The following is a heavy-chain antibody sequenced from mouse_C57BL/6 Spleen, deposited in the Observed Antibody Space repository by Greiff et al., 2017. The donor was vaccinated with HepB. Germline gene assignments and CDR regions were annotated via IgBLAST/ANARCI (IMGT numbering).Heavy chain of an antibody. CDR1: GFSLTSYG. Sequence: VQLQESGPALVQPSQSLSITCTVSGFSLTSYGVHWVRQSPGKGLEWLGVIWSGGSTDYNAAFISRLSISKDNSKSQVFFKMNSLQADDTAIYYCASNYYGSSYWYFDVWGTGTTVTVSS. CDR3: ASNYYGSSYWYFDV. CDR2: IWSGGST. D-gene: IGHD1-1*01. J-gene: IGHJ1*03. V-gene: IGHV2-2*01.